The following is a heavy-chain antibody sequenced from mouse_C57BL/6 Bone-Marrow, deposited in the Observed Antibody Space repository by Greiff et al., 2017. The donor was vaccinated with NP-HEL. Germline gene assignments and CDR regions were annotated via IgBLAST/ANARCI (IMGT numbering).Heavy chain of an antibody. J-gene: IGHJ4*01. Sequence: VQLQQSGAELVKPGASVKISCKASGYAFSSYWMNWVKQRPGKGLEWIGQFYPGDGDTNYNGKFKGKATLTADKSSSPAYMQLSRLTSEDSTVYFCASDMIYYDYGGDMYYWGQGTAVTVSS. V-gene: IGHV1-80*01. CDR2: FYPGDGDT. CDR3: ASDMIYYDYGGDMYY. D-gene: IGHD2-4*01. CDR1: GYAFSSYW.